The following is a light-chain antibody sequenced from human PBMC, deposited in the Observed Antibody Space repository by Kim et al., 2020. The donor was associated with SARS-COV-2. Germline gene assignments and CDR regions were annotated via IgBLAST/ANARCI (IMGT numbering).Light chain of an antibody. CDR2: RDT. CDR3: QVWDSSTWV. J-gene: IGLJ3*02. V-gene: IGLV3-9*01. Sequence: SYELTQPLSVSVALGQTARITCGGNNIVTKNVHWHQQKPGQAPVLVMYRDTNRPSGIPERFSGSNSGNTATLTISRAQAGDEADYYCQVWDSSTWVFGGGTQLTVL. CDR1: NIVTKN.